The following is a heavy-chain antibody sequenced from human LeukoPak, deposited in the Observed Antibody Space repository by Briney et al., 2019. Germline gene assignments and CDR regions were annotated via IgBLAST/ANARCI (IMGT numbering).Heavy chain of an antibody. CDR1: GFTFSSYA. CDR2: ISGSGGST. Sequence: GGSLRLSCAASGFTFSSYAMSWVRQVPGKGLEWVSGISGSGGSTYYAESVKGRFTISRDNSKNTLFLQMNSLRVEDTAVYYCAKGFASSGWYATGKEFFDYWGQGNLVTVSS. D-gene: IGHD6-19*01. J-gene: IGHJ4*02. CDR3: AKGFASSGWYATGKEFFDY. V-gene: IGHV3-23*01.